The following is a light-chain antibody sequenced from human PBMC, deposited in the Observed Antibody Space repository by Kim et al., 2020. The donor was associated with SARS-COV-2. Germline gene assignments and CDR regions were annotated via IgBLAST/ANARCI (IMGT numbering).Light chain of an antibody. CDR3: QHRYNLPRT. CDR1: QSVSNY. Sequence: EIVLTQSPATLSLSPGERATLSCRASQSVSNYLAWYQQKPAQAPRLLIYDASNRATGVPAKFSGSGSETDFTLTISSLEPEDFAVYYCQHRYNLPRTFGQGTRVDIK. CDR2: DAS. J-gene: IGKJ1*01. V-gene: IGKV3-11*01.